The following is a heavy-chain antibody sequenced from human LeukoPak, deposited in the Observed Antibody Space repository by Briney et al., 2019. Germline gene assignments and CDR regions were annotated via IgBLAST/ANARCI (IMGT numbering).Heavy chain of an antibody. J-gene: IGHJ4*02. CDR3: AREASYYGSGSYDY. Sequence: SQTLSLTCTVSGGSISSGSYYWSWIRQPAGKGLEWIGRIYTSGSTNYNPSLKSRVTISVDTSKNQFSLKLSSVTAADTAVYYCAREASYYGSGSYDYWGQGTLVTVSS. V-gene: IGHV4-61*02. D-gene: IGHD3-10*01. CDR1: GGSISSGSYY. CDR2: IYTSGST.